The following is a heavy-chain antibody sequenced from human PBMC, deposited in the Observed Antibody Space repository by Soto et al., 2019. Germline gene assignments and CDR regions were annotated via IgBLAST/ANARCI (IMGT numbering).Heavy chain of an antibody. CDR3: ARTTTVVTGRAFDI. Sequence: ASVKVSCKASGYTFTSYDINWVRQATGQGLEWMGWMNPNSGNTGYTQKFQGRVTMTRNTSISTAYMELSSLRSEDTAVYYCARTTTVVTGRAFDIWGQGTMVTVSS. CDR1: GYTFTSYD. CDR2: MNPNSGNT. J-gene: IGHJ3*02. D-gene: IGHD4-17*01. V-gene: IGHV1-8*01.